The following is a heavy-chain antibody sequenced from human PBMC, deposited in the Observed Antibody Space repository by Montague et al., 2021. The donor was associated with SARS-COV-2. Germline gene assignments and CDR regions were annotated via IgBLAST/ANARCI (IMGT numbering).Heavy chain of an antibody. Sequence: SETLSLTCTVSGGSIRDNNYYWGWIRQPPGKGLEWIGSIYYSGSTYYNPSLKSRVTISVDTSKTQFSLKLSSVTAADTAVYYCARRDGGSCFDYWGQGTLVTASS. V-gene: IGHV4-39*01. CDR3: ARRDGGSCFDY. D-gene: IGHD2-15*01. CDR2: IYYSGST. CDR1: GGSIRDNNYY. J-gene: IGHJ4*02.